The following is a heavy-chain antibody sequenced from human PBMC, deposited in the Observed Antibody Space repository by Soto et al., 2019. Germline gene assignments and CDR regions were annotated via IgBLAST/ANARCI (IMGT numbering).Heavy chain of an antibody. D-gene: IGHD2-15*01. CDR2: INPSGGST. CDR1: GYTFTSYY. V-gene: IGHV1-46*03. J-gene: IGHJ4*02. CDR3: ARVYCSGGSCYSIDY. Sequence: ASVKVSCKASGYTFTSYYMHWVRQAPGQGLEWMGIINPSGGSTTYAQKFQGRVTMTRDTSTSTVYMELSSLRSEDTAVYYCARVYCSGGSCYSIDYWGQGTLVTVSS.